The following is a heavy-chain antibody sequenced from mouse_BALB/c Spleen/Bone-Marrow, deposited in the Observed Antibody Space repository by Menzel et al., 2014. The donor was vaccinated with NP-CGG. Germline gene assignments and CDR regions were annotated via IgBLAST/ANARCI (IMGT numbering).Heavy chain of an antibody. D-gene: IGHD2-1*01. Sequence: VQLQQSGAELVKPGASVKLSCKASGYTFTSYWKHWVKQRPGQGLEWIGEINPSNGRTNYNEKFKSKATLTVDKSSSTAYMQLSSLTSEDSAVYYCASYYGNYAYWGQGTLVTVSA. CDR1: GYTFTSYW. CDR3: ASYYGNYAY. V-gene: IGHV1S81*02. J-gene: IGHJ3*01. CDR2: INPSNGRT.